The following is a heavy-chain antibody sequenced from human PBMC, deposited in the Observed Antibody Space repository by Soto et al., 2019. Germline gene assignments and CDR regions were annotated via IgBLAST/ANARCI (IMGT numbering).Heavy chain of an antibody. CDR2: TYDSGST. D-gene: IGHD4-17*01. Sequence: ASETLSLTCTVSGGSISGGGYYWSWIRQPPGKGLEWIGYTYDSGSTYYNPSLKSRISISVDTSKNQFSLRLTSVTAADTAVYYCAREIIPLTTDWYFDLWGRGTLVTVSS. CDR3: AREIIPLTTDWYFDL. J-gene: IGHJ2*01. V-gene: IGHV4-30-4*01. CDR1: GGSISGGGYY.